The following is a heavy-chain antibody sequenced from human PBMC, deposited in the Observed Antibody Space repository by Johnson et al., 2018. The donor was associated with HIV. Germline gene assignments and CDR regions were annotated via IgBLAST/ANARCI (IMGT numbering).Heavy chain of an antibody. V-gene: IGHV3-30-3*01. J-gene: IGHJ3*02. D-gene: IGHD1-26*01. CDR3: ARAPPGWELPDI. Sequence: QVQLVESGGGVVQPGRSLRLSCVASGFTFSNYAMHWVRQAPGKGLEWVAVMSYDGTKEYYADSVKGRFTISRDNSKNTLYLQMNNLRVEDTAVYYCARAPPGWELPDIWGQGTMVTVSS. CDR2: MSYDGTKE. CDR1: GFTFSNYA.